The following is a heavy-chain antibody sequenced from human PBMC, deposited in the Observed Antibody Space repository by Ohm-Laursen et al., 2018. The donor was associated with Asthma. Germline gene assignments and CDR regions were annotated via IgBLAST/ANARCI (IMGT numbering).Heavy chain of an antibody. CDR2: IYYSGST. CDR1: GGSISSGGYY. CDR3: AREVQGSSWYFDY. Sequence: SQTLSLTCTVSGGSISSGGYYWSWIRQHPGKGLEWIGYIYYSGSTYYNPSLKSRVTISVDTSKNQFSLKLSSVTAADTAVYYCAREVQGSSWYFDYWGQGTLVTVSS. V-gene: IGHV4-31*03. J-gene: IGHJ4*02. D-gene: IGHD6-13*01.